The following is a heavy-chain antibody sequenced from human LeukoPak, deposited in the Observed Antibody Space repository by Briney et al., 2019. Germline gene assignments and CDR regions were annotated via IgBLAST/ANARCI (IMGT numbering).Heavy chain of an antibody. CDR2: IYSGGST. CDR3: AKHCSSTTCYIDY. CDR1: GFTVRNET. D-gene: IGHD2-2*02. J-gene: IGHJ4*02. Sequence: GGSLRLSCAASGFTVRNETMSWVRQAPGKGLEWVSLIYSGGSTYYADSVKGRFTISRDNSKNTLYLQMNSLRAEDTAVYYCAKHCSSTTCYIDYWGQGTLVTVSS. V-gene: IGHV3-53*01.